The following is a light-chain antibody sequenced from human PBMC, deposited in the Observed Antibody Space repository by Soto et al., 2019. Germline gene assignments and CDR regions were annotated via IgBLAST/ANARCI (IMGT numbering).Light chain of an antibody. V-gene: IGKV1-6*01. CDR1: QGIRND. CDR2: AAP. J-gene: IGKJ1*01. Sequence: AIQMTQSPSSLSASVGDRVTITCRASQGIRNDLGWYQQRPGKAPKLLIYAAPSLESGVPSRFSGSGSGTDFTLTISSLQPEDFATYYCQHYNSYSEAFGQGTMVDIK. CDR3: QHYNSYSEA.